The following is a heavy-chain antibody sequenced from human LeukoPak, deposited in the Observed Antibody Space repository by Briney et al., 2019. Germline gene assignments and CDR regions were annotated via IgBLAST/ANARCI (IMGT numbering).Heavy chain of an antibody. CDR2: INHSGST. CDR1: GGSFSGYY. CDR3: ARVRGLGVVVPAAGFGYWFDP. V-gene: IGHV4-34*01. D-gene: IGHD2-2*01. J-gene: IGHJ5*02. Sequence: PSETLSLTCAVYGGSFSGYYWSWIRQPPGKGLEWIGEINHSGSTNYNPSLKSRVTISVDTSKNQFSLKLSSVTAADTAVYYCARVRGLGVVVPAAGFGYWFDPWGQGTLVTVSS.